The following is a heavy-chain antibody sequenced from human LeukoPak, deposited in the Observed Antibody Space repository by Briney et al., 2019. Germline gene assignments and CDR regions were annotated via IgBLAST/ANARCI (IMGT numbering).Heavy chain of an antibody. Sequence: GGSLRLSCAASGFTFSSYAMSWVRQTPGKGLEWVSGIGSSGGSTYYADSVKGRFTISRDNSKNTLYLQMNSLRAEDTAVYYCAKARPVVNDYWGQGTLVTVSS. CDR1: GFTFSSYA. CDR3: AKARPVVNDY. D-gene: IGHD2-15*01. J-gene: IGHJ4*02. CDR2: IGSSGGST. V-gene: IGHV3-23*01.